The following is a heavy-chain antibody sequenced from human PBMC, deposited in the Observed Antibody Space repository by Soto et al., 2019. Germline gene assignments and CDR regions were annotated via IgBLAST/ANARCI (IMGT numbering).Heavy chain of an antibody. D-gene: IGHD3-3*01. V-gene: IGHV6-1*01. CDR1: GDSVSSNSVA. J-gene: IGHJ6*02. Sequence: SQTLSLTCAISGDSVSSNSVAWNWIRQSPSRGLEWLGRTYYRSKWYNDYALSVKRRITINPDTSKKQFSLQLNSVTPEDTAVYYCARTRVYDSYNYYGMAVWGQGTTVTVSS. CDR3: ARTRVYDSYNYYGMAV. CDR2: TYYRSKWYN.